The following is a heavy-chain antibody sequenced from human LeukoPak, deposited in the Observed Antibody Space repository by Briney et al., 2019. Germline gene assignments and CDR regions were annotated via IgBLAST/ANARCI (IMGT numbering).Heavy chain of an antibody. CDR3: ARANRRGYNSMAGLDS. V-gene: IGHV5-10-1*01. CDR2: IDPSDSYT. CDR1: GYSFTSYW. Sequence: GESLKISCKGSGYSFTSYWISWVRQMPGKGLEWMGRIDPSDSYTNYSPSFQGHVTISADKSISTAYLQWSSLKASDTAIYYCARANRRGYNSMAGLDSWGQGTLVTVSS. J-gene: IGHJ4*02. D-gene: IGHD5-18*01.